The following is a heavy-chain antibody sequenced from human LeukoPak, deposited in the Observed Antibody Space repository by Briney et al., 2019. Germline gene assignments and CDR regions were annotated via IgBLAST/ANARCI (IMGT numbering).Heavy chain of an antibody. CDR3: ARGGGYYYDSSGSHAFDI. D-gene: IGHD3-22*01. V-gene: IGHV3-30*04. CDR1: GFTFSSYA. CDR2: ISYDGSNK. J-gene: IGHJ3*02. Sequence: GRSLRLSCAASGFTFSSYAMHWVRQAPGKGLEWVAVISYDGSNKYYADSVKGRFTISRDNSKNTLYLQMNSLRAEDTAVYYCARGGGYYYDSSGSHAFDIWGQGTMVTVSS.